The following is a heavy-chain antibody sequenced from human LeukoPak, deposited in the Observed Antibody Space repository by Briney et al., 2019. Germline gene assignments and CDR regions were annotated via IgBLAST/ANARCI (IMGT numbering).Heavy chain of an antibody. Sequence: KPSETLSLPCTAPGGSISRYQWSGIRQPPGKGLEWFGYIYYVGSTNYNPSLKSRDTPSVDTTQNQFSLYRSSVTQPSTALYYCARSRDYGALYYFDYWGQGSLVTVSS. J-gene: IGHJ4*02. CDR2: IYYVGST. CDR1: GGSISRYQ. D-gene: IGHD4-17*01. CDR3: ARSRDYGALYYFDY. V-gene: IGHV4-59*01.